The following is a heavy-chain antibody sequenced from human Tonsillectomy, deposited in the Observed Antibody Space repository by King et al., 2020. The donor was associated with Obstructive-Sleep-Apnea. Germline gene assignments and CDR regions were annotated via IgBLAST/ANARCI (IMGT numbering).Heavy chain of an antibody. D-gene: IGHD4-17*01. CDR2: IGTAGDT. Sequence: VQLVESGGGLVQPGGSLRLSCAASGFTFSSYDMHWVRQATGKGLEWVSAIGTAGDTYYPGSVKGRFTISRENAKNSLYLQMNSLRAGDTAVYYCARWSGDYVGFDYWGQGTLVTVSS. CDR3: ARWSGDYVGFDY. J-gene: IGHJ4*02. CDR1: GFTFSSYD. V-gene: IGHV3-13*01.